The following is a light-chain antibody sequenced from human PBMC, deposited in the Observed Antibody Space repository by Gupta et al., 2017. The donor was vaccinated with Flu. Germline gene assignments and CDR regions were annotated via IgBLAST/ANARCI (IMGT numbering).Light chain of an antibody. CDR3: QQYNNWPYT. Sequence: ESATLSCRASQSVSSNLAWYQQKPGQAPRLLIYGASTRATGIPARFSGSGSGTEFTLTSGSLQSEDFAVYYWQQYNNWPYTFGQGTKLDIK. J-gene: IGKJ2*01. V-gene: IGKV3-15*01. CDR1: QSVSSN. CDR2: GAS.